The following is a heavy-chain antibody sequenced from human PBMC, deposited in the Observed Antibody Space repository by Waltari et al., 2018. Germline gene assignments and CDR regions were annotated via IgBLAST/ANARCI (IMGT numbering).Heavy chain of an antibody. V-gene: IGHV1-2*02. CDR3: ARDRGYYYYGMDV. CDR1: GYIFNDYY. Sequence: QVHLVQSGAEVKKPGASVKVSCKASGYIFNDYYIYWVRQAPGGGLEWMGWINPQSGGTNYAKKFQGRVNMTRDTSISTAYLELRSLRSDDTAVYYCARDRGYYYYGMDVWGQGTVVTVS. J-gene: IGHJ6*02. CDR2: INPQSGGT.